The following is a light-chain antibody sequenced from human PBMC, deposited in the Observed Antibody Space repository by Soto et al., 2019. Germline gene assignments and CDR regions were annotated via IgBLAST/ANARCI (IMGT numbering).Light chain of an antibody. CDR2: KAS. Sequence: DIQMTQSPSTLSASVGDRVTITCRASQSISSWLAWYQQQPGKAPKLLIYKASSLESGVLSMFSGSGSGTEFTLTISSLQPDDFETYYCQQYNSSSRTFGQGTKVDIK. CDR3: QQYNSSSRT. V-gene: IGKV1-5*03. CDR1: QSISSW. J-gene: IGKJ1*01.